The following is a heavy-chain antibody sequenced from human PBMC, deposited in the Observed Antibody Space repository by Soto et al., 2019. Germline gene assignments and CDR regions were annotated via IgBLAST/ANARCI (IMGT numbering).Heavy chain of an antibody. CDR1: GGSISSSNW. CDR2: IYHSGNT. D-gene: IGHD3-10*01. J-gene: IGHJ4*02. Sequence: QVQLQESGPGLVKPSGTLSLTCAVSGGSISSSNWWSWVRQPPGKGLEWIGEIYHSGNTNYNPSLQSRVTMAVDKSRNQFSLKLSSVTAADTAVYYCARRWGEGRVDSWGQGTLVTVSS. V-gene: IGHV4-4*02. CDR3: ARRWGEGRVDS.